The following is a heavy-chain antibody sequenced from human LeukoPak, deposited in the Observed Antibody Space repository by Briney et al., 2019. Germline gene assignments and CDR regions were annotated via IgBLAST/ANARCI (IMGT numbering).Heavy chain of an antibody. D-gene: IGHD3-22*01. Sequence: SETLSLTCTVSGGSISSYYWSWIRQPPGKGLEWIAYIYYSGSTNYNPSLKSRVTISVDTSKNQFSLKLSSVTAADTAVYYCARHKRYYDSIPYYFDYWGQGTLVTVSS. CDR3: ARHKRYYDSIPYYFDY. V-gene: IGHV4-59*08. J-gene: IGHJ4*02. CDR1: GGSISSYY. CDR2: IYYSGST.